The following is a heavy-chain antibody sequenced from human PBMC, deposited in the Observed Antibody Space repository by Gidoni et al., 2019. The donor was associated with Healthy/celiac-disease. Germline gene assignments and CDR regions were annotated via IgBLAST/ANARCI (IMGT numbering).Heavy chain of an antibody. D-gene: IGHD3-10*01. CDR3: ARGYYGSGSQFQH. V-gene: IGHV4-39*07. Sequence: QLQLQESGPGLVKPSETLSLTCTVSGGSIRSSSYYWGWIRQPPGKGLEWIGSIYYSGSTYYNPSLKSRVTISVDTSKNQFSLKLSSVTAADTAVYYCARGYYGSGSQFQHWGQGTLVTVSS. CDR2: IYYSGST. J-gene: IGHJ1*01. CDR1: GGSIRSSSYY.